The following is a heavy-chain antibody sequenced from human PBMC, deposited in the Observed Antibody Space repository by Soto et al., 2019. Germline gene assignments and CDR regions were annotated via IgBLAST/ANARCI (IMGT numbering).Heavy chain of an antibody. CDR3: VRYISRWSERAMDV. CDR2: IYSGGIT. Sequence: PGGSLRLSCAASGFTVSSNYMTWVRQAPGKGLEWVSVIYSGGITFYADSVKGRFTISRDNSKNTLYLQMNNLRGEDTAVYYCVRYISRWSERAMDVRGQGTTVTVSS. CDR1: GFTVSSNY. J-gene: IGHJ6*02. V-gene: IGHV3-53*01. D-gene: IGHD3-3*02.